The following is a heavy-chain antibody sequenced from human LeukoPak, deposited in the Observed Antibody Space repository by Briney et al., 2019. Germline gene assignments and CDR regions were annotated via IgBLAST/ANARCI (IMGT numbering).Heavy chain of an antibody. CDR1: GFTFSNHA. Sequence: GGSLRLSCVASGFTFSNHAMNWVRQAPGEGLEWGSVISGGGETSYYADSVKGRFTISRDNSKNTIYLQMNSLGAEDTAVYYCVKGLRSYGYSLFGYWGQGSLVTVSS. CDR3: VKGLRSYGYSLFGY. J-gene: IGHJ4*02. CDR2: ISGGGETS. D-gene: IGHD5-18*01. V-gene: IGHV3-23*01.